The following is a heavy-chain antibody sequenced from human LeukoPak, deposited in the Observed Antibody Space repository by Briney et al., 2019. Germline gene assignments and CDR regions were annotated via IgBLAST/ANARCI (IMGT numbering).Heavy chain of an antibody. D-gene: IGHD1-26*01. CDR1: GGSISSYY. V-gene: IGHV4-59*12. CDR3: ARGSYSGSYYTAFDI. Sequence: SETLSLTCTVSGGSISSYYWSWIRQPPGKGLEWIGYIYYSGSTNYNPSLKSRVTISVDTSKNQFSLKLSSVTAADTAVYYCARGSYSGSYYTAFDIWGQGTMVTVSS. CDR2: IYYSGST. J-gene: IGHJ3*02.